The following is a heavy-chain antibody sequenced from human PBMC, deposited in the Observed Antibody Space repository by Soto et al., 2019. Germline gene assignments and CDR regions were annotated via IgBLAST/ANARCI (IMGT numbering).Heavy chain of an antibody. CDR1: GYTFTGYY. Sequence: ASVNVSCKASGYTFTGYYMHWVRQAPGQGLEWMGWINPNSGGTNYAQKFQGRVTMTRDTSISTAYMELSRLRSDDTAVYYCAREDTFYDSSGYYPRGWFDPWGQGTLVTVSS. CDR3: AREDTFYDSSGYYPRGWFDP. V-gene: IGHV1-2*02. D-gene: IGHD3-22*01. J-gene: IGHJ5*02. CDR2: INPNSGGT.